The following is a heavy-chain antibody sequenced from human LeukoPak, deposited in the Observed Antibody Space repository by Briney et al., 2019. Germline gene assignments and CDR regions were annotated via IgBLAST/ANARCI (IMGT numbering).Heavy chain of an antibody. CDR3: TGGGLVRGPLHWFDP. J-gene: IGHJ5*02. CDR2: IYYRSKWYS. CDR1: GDSVSGGSAG. V-gene: IGHV6-1*01. D-gene: IGHD3-10*01. Sequence: SQTLSLTCAISGDSVSGGSAGWNWIRQSPSRGLEWLGRIYYRSKWYSDYAISVKSRITINPDTSRNQFSLQLNSVTHDDTAVYYCTGGGLVRGPLHWFDPWGQGTLVTVSS.